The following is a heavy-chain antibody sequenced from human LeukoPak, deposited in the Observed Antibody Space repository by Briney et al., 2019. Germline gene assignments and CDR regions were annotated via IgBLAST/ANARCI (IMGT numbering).Heavy chain of an antibody. Sequence: PSETLSLTCTVSGGSISSYYWSWIRRPPGKGLEWIGYIYYSGSTNYNPSLKSRVTISVDTSKNQFSLKLSSVTAADTAVYYCARVWGDGYNYAVDYWGQGTLVTVSS. CDR1: GGSISSYY. J-gene: IGHJ4*02. D-gene: IGHD5-24*01. V-gene: IGHV4-59*08. CDR3: ARVWGDGYNYAVDY. CDR2: IYYSGST.